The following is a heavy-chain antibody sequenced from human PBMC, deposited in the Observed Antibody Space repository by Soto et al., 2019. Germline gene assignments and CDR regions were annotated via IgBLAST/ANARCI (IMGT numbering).Heavy chain of an antibody. D-gene: IGHD3-10*01. CDR1: GYTFTSYA. V-gene: IGHV1-3*01. CDR2: INAGNGNT. Sequence: ASVKVSCKASGYTFTSYAMHWVRQAPGQRLEWMGWINAGNGNTKYSQKFQGRVTITRDTSASTAYMELSSLRSEDTAVYYCAREGHVLLWFGELLGPPVNFDYWGQGTLVTV. J-gene: IGHJ4*02. CDR3: AREGHVLLWFGELLGPPVNFDY.